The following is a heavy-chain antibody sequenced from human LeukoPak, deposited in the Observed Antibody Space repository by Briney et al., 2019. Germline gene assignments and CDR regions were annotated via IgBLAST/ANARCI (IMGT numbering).Heavy chain of an antibody. CDR3: ATSLGPLTEY. CDR2: INSGGSGT. V-gene: IGHV3-74*01. J-gene: IGHJ4*02. Sequence: GGSLRLSCAASGFAFSSNWMHWVRQTPGKGLMWVSRINSGGSGTSYAASVEGRFTISRDNVKNTLYLQMDSLRAEDTAVYYCATSLGPLTEYWGQGTLVTVSS. D-gene: IGHD7-27*01. CDR1: GFAFSSNW.